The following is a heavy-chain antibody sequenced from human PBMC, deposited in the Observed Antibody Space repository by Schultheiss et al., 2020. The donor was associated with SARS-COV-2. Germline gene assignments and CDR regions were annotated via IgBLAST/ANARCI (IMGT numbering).Heavy chain of an antibody. V-gene: IGHV1-69*01. CDR1: GGTFSSYA. CDR2: IIPIFGTA. J-gene: IGHJ6*02. CDR3: ARAQKGITGTTSYYYGMDV. Sequence: VKVSCKASGGTFSSYAISWVRQAPGQGLEWMGGIIPIFGTANYAQKFQGRVTITADESTSTAYMELSSLRSEDTAVYYCARAQKGITGTTSYYYGMDVWGQGTAVTVSS. D-gene: IGHD1-7*01.